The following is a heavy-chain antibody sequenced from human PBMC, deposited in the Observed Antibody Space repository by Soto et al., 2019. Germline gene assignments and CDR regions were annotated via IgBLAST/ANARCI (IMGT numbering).Heavy chain of an antibody. CDR1: GYTFTSYG. J-gene: IGHJ5*02. Sequence: ASVKVSCKASGYTFTSYGISWVLQAPGQGLEWMGWINTYNGNTNHAQKLQGRVTMTTDTSTSTAYMELRSLRSDDTAVYYCARGVGSGTYYNQYNWFDPWGQGTLVTVSS. CDR2: INTYNGNT. D-gene: IGHD3-10*01. V-gene: IGHV1-18*01. CDR3: ARGVGSGTYYNQYNWFDP.